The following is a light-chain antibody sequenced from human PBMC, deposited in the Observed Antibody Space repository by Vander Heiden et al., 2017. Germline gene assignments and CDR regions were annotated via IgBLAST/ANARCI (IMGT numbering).Light chain of an antibody. CDR3: QHYGRSPPWT. CDR2: GAS. CDR1: QSVSSSY. Sequence: ELVLTQSPGTLSLSPGERAILSCRASQSVSSSYLAWYQQKPGQAPRLLIYGASSRATGIPDRFSGSGSGTDFTLTISRLEPEDFAVYYCQHYGRSPPWTFGQGTKVEIK. V-gene: IGKV3-20*01. J-gene: IGKJ1*01.